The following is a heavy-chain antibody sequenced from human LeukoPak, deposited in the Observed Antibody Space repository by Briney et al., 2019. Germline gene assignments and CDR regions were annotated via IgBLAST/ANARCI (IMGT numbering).Heavy chain of an antibody. V-gene: IGHV3-23*01. Sequence: GGSLRLSCAGSEFTFIYYAMNWVRQAPGKGLEWVSTISGTGDDTDYADSVKGRFTISRDNSKNTLFLQMNSLKVDDTAVYYCTKSPGVGLTARFDYWGQGTLVTVSS. CDR2: ISGTGDDT. CDR1: EFTFIYYA. J-gene: IGHJ4*02. D-gene: IGHD1-26*01. CDR3: TKSPGVGLTARFDY.